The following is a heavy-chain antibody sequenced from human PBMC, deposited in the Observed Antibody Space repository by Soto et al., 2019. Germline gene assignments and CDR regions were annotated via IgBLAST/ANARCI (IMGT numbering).Heavy chain of an antibody. J-gene: IGHJ4*02. CDR1: GFSLNTRGVA. CDR2: IYWDDND. D-gene: IGHD3-10*01. CDR3: ALSGPYGWDFDY. V-gene: IGHV2-5*02. Sequence: QITLKESGPTLLKPTQTLTLTCTFSGFSLNTRGVAVGWIRQPPGKALEWLALIYWDDNDRYSPSLKSRLTITKDTSKTQVVLTMTNMDPVDTATYYCALSGPYGWDFDYWGQGTLVTVSS.